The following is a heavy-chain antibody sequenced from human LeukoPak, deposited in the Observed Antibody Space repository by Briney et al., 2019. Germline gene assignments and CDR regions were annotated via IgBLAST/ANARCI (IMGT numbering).Heavy chain of an antibody. CDR2: IKQDGSEK. CDR3: AKDPPPGLQAGDY. D-gene: IGHD4-4*01. CDR1: GFTFSSYW. J-gene: IGHJ4*02. V-gene: IGHV3-7*03. Sequence: GGSLRLSCAASGFTFSSYWMSWVRQAPGKGLEWVANIKQDGSEKYYVDSVKGRFTISRDNAKNSLYLQMNSLRAEDTAVYYCAKDPPPGLQAGDYWGQGTLVTVSS.